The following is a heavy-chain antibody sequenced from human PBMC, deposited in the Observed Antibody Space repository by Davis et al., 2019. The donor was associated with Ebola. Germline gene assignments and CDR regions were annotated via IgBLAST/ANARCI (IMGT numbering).Heavy chain of an antibody. Sequence: PGGSLRLSCAASGFTFSSYYMDWVRQAPGQGLEWVARIRNKGNSYTTEYAASVKGRFTISRDDSENSHYLQMNSLKTEDTAVYYCARGSVGTAFRAFDIWGQGTMVTVSS. CDR1: GFTFSSYY. D-gene: IGHD5-18*01. V-gene: IGHV3-72*01. J-gene: IGHJ3*02. CDR2: IRNKGNSYTT. CDR3: ARGSVGTAFRAFDI.